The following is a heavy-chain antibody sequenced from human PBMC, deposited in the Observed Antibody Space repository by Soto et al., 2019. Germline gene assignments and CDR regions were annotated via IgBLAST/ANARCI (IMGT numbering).Heavy chain of an antibody. J-gene: IGHJ4*02. CDR2: IIPIFGTA. V-gene: IGHV1-69*12. CDR3: XXXXXXXXXXXXXXXFDX. CDR1: GGTFSSYA. Sequence: QVQLVQSGAEVKKPGSSVKVSCKASGGTFSSYAISWVRQAPGQGLEWMGGIIPIFGTANYAQKFQGRVTITADESTSTAYMELXSLXXXXXXXXXXXXXXXXXXXXXXXXXFDXWGQGTLVTVSS.